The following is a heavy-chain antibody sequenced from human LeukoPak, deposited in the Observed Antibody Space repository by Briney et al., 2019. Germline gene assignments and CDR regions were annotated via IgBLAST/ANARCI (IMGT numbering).Heavy chain of an antibody. J-gene: IGHJ4*02. V-gene: IGHV4-59*01. CDR1: GGSISSYY. Sequence: PSETLSLTCTVSGGSISSYYWSWIRQPPGKGLEWIGYIYYSGSTNDNPSLKSRVTISVDTSKNQFSLKLSPVTAADTAVYYCARQRDGYNHFDYWGQGTLVTVSS. CDR3: ARQRDGYNHFDY. CDR2: IYYSGST. D-gene: IGHD5-24*01.